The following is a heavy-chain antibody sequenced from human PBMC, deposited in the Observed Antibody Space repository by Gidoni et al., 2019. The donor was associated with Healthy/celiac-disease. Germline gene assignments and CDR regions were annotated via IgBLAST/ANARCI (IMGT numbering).Heavy chain of an antibody. CDR1: GFTVSSNY. V-gene: IGHV3-66*01. CDR2: IYSGGST. D-gene: IGHD4-17*01. CDR3: ARDHGDYVDYYYGMDV. Sequence: EVQLVESGGGLVQPGGSLRLSCAASGFTVSSNYMSWVRQAPGKGLEWVSVIYSGGSTYYADSVKGRFTISRDNSKNTLYLQMNSLRAEDTAVYYCARDHGDYVDYYYGMDVWGQGTTVTVSS. J-gene: IGHJ6*02.